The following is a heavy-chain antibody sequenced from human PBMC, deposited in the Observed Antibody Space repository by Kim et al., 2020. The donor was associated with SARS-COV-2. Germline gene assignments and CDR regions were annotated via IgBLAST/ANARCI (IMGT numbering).Heavy chain of an antibody. CDR3: ARDITMVRGVRYNWFDA. J-gene: IGHJ5*02. Sequence: KGRFTTARDNAKTSLYLKMNSLRAEDTAVYYCARDITMVRGVRYNWFDAWGQGTLVTVSS. D-gene: IGHD3-10*01. V-gene: IGHV3-11*04.